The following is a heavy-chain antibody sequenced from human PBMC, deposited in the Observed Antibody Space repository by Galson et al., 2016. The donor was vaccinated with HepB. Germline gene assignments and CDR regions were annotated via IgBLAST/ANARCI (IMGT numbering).Heavy chain of an antibody. Sequence: SLRLSCAASGFTFSDYYMTWIRQAPGQGLEWVSFISHTATFEYYADSVKGRFNIARDNAQKPVYLQMNSLRADDTAVYYCVRGSSGSYEGVYFDYWGRGTLVTVSS. CDR1: GFTFSDYY. J-gene: IGHJ4*02. D-gene: IGHD1-26*01. CDR2: ISHTATFE. V-gene: IGHV3-11*01. CDR3: VRGSSGSYEGVYFDY.